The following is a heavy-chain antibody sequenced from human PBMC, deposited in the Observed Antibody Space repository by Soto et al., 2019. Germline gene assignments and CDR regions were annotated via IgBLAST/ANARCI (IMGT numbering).Heavy chain of an antibody. CDR2: MTYDGATE. V-gene: IGHV3-30*14. Sequence: QVRLVESGGGVVQPGTSLRLSCAASGFTFSDYVIHLVRQAAGKGLEWVASMTYDGATEYYADSVKGRFTMSRDNSKRSRSLQMNSLRPDDTAVYYCARVRLSIAVNDALDVWGQGTTVTVSS. CDR3: ARVRLSIAVNDALDV. J-gene: IGHJ3*01. D-gene: IGHD3-3*02. CDR1: GFTFSDYV.